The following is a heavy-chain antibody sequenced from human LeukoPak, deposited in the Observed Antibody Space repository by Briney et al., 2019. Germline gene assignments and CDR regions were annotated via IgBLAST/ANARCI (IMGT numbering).Heavy chain of an antibody. CDR1: GGSFSGYY. D-gene: IGHD4-17*01. J-gene: IGHJ3*02. V-gene: IGHV4-34*01. CDR3: ARQNDYGDYRPFDI. Sequence: SETLSLTCAVYGGSFSGYYWSWIRQPPGKGLEWIGEINHSGSTNYNPSLKSRVTISVDTSKNQFSLKLSSVTAADTAVYYCARQNDYGDYRPFDIWGQGTMVTVSS. CDR2: INHSGST.